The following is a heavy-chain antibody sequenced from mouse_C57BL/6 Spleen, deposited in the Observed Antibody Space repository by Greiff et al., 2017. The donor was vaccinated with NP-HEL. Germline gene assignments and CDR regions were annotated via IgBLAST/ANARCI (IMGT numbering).Heavy chain of an antibody. Sequence: QQSGAELVRPGASVTLSCKASGYTFTDYEMHWVKQTPVHGLEWIGAIDPETGGTAYNQKFKGKAILTADKSSSTAYMELRSLTSEDSAVYYCTREFITTVVAPPEFAYWGQGTLVTVSA. CDR1: GYTFTDYE. V-gene: IGHV1-15*01. CDR3: TREFITTVVAPPEFAY. J-gene: IGHJ3*01. D-gene: IGHD1-1*01. CDR2: IDPETGGT.